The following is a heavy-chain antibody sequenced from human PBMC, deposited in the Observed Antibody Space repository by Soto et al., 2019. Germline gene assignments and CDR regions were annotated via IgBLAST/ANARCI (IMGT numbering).Heavy chain of an antibody. J-gene: IGHJ6*02. V-gene: IGHV3-23*01. CDR2: ISGSGGNT. Sequence: XGSLKLSCAASGFTFSSYAMNWVRQAPGKGLEWVSVISGSGGNTYYADSVKGRFTISRDKSKNTLYLQMNSLRAEDTAVYYCAKDRGCSSTSCYPVDQYYYGMDVWRQGNTVTVSS. CDR3: AKDRGCSSTSCYPVDQYYYGMDV. CDR1: GFTFSSYA. D-gene: IGHD2-2*01.